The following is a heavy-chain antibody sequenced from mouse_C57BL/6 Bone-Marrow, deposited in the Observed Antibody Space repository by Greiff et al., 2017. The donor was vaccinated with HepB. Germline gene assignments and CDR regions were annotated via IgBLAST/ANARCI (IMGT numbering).Heavy chain of an antibody. V-gene: IGHV5-17*01. J-gene: IGHJ2*01. D-gene: IGHD3-2*02. CDR1: GFTFSDYG. CDR3: ARQAPYYFDY. CDR2: IISGSSTI. Sequence: EVQLVESGGGLVKPGGSLKLSCAASGFTFSDYGMHWVRQAPEQGLEWVAYIISGSSTIYYADTVKGRFTISRDNAKNTLFLQLTSLRSADTAMYYCARQAPYYFDYWGQGTTLTVSS.